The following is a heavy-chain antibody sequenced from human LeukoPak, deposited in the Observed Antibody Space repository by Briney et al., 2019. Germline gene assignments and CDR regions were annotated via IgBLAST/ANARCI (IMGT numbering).Heavy chain of an antibody. D-gene: IGHD5-12*01. V-gene: IGHV1-69*05. CDR2: IIPIFGTA. J-gene: IGHJ4*02. CDR1: GYTFTSYG. CDR3: ARGPRIVATIQYYFDY. Sequence: SVKVSCKASGYTFTSYGISWVRQAPGQGLEWMGGIIPIFGTANYAQKFQGRVTITTDESTSTAYMELSSLRSEDTAVYYCARGPRIVATIQYYFDYWGQGTLVTVSS.